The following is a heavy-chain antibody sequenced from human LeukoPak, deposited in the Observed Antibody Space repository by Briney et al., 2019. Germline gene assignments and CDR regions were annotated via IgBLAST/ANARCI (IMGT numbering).Heavy chain of an antibody. CDR1: GFTFSSYS. J-gene: IGHJ4*02. CDR3: VDYGDYVGDY. CDR2: ISGSGGST. D-gene: IGHD4-17*01. V-gene: IGHV3-23*01. Sequence: GGSLRLSCAASGFTFSSYSMNWVRQAPGKGLEWVSAISGSGGSTYYADSVKGRFTISRDNSKNTLYLQMNSLRAEDTAVYYCVDYGDYVGDYWGQGTLVTVSS.